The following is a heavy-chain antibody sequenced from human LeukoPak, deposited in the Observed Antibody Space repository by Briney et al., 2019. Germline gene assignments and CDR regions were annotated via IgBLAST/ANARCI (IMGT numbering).Heavy chain of an antibody. CDR3: TKDMDPGGINV. Sequence: GRSLRLSCGASGFTFHEKYAMHWVRQAPGKGLEWVSGYSLDSDNVGYADSVRGRFTVSRDRARNSLYLQMNYLRPEDTALYFCTKDMDPGGINVWGQGTTVIVSS. J-gene: IGHJ6*02. D-gene: IGHD2-2*03. CDR2: YSLDSDNV. V-gene: IGHV3-9*01. CDR1: GFTFHEKYA.